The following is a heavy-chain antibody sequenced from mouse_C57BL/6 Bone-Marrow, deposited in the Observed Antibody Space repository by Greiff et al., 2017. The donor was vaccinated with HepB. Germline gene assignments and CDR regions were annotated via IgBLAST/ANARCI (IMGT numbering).Heavy chain of an antibody. D-gene: IGHD2-3*01. CDR2: IYPRSGNT. CDR1: GYTFTSYG. J-gene: IGHJ3*01. V-gene: IGHV1-81*01. Sequence: VQGVESGAELARPGASVKLSCKASGYTFTSYGISWVKQRTGQGLEWIGEIYPRSGNTYYNEKFKGKATLTADKSSSTAYMELRSLTSEDSAVYFCARVYLAWFAYWGQGTLVTVSA. CDR3: ARVYLAWFAY.